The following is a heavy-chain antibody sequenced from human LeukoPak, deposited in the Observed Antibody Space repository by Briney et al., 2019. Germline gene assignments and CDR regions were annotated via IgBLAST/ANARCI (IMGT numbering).Heavy chain of an antibody. Sequence: ASETLSLTCTVSGGSISSYYWSRIRQPPGKGLEWIGYIYYSGSTNYNPSLKSRVTISVDTSKNQFSLKLSSVTAADTAVYYCASSGLEWESPTYYFDYWGQGTLVTVSS. CDR2: IYYSGST. D-gene: IGHD1-26*01. CDR1: GGSISSYY. J-gene: IGHJ4*02. V-gene: IGHV4-59*01. CDR3: ASSGLEWESPTYYFDY.